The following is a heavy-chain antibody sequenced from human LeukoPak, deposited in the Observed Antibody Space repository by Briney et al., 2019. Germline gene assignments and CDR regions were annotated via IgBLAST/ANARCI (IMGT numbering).Heavy chain of an antibody. CDR3: ARALAAAAPYGMDV. CDR2: IYSGGST. CDR1: GFTFSSYA. D-gene: IGHD6-13*01. Sequence: GGSLRLSCAASGFTFSSYAMHWVRQAPGKGLEWVSVIYSGGSTYYADSVKGRFTISRDNSKNTLYLQMNSLRAEGTAVYHCARALAAAAPYGMDVWGQGTTVTVSS. J-gene: IGHJ6*02. V-gene: IGHV3-53*01.